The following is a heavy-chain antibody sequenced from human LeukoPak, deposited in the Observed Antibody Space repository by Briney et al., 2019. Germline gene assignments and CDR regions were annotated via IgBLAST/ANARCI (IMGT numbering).Heavy chain of an antibody. J-gene: IGHJ2*01. Sequence: GGSLRLSCAASGFNFFDSAIHWVRQASGKGLEWVGRIRAKYNKYATAYSTSVKGRFTISRDDSKNTAFLQMNSLKTEDTAIYYCATPKSLDWERYFDLWGRGTLVTVSS. CDR3: ATPKSLDWERYFDL. V-gene: IGHV3-73*01. CDR2: IRAKYNKYAT. CDR1: GFNFFDSA. D-gene: IGHD3/OR15-3a*01.